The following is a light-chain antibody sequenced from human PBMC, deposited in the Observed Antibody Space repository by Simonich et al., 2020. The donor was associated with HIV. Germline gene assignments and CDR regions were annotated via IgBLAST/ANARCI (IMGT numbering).Light chain of an antibody. CDR3: QHYNNWPPYT. CDR1: QSVSSN. V-gene: IGKV3-15*01. CDR2: DAS. J-gene: IGKJ2*01. Sequence: IVMTQSPATLSVSPGERVTLSCRASQSVSSNLAWYQQKPGQAPRLLIYDASTRATGIPARFSGSGSGTEFTLTISTMQSEDFAVYYCQHYNNWPPYTFGQGTKLEIK.